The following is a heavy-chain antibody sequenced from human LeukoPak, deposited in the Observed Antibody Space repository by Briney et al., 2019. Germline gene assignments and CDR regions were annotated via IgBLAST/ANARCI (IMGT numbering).Heavy chain of an antibody. J-gene: IGHJ5*02. CDR1: GYTFTGYY. D-gene: IGHD2-2*01. V-gene: IGHV1-2*02. Sequence: PSVKVSCKASGYTFTGYYMHWVRQAPGQGLEWMGWINPNSGGTNYAQKFQGRVTMTRDTSISTAYMELSRLRSDDTAVYYCARVARRDIVVVPAAIVWFDPWRQGTLVTVSS. CDR2: INPNSGGT. CDR3: ARVARRDIVVVPAAIVWFDP.